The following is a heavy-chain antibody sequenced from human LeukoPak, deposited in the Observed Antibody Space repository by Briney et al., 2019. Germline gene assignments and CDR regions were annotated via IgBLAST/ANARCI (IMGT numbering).Heavy chain of an antibody. CDR3: ARHSLIGTTPFDY. CDR2: INPSGGST. J-gene: IGHJ4*02. V-gene: IGHV1-46*01. D-gene: IGHD1-20*01. CDR1: GYSFTAYY. Sequence: ASVKVSCKASGYSFTAYYIHWVRQAPGQGLEWMGVINPSGGSTAYAQQFQGRVTMTRDTSTSTVYMELSSLRSEDTAVYYCARHSLIGTTPFDYWGQGTLVTVSS.